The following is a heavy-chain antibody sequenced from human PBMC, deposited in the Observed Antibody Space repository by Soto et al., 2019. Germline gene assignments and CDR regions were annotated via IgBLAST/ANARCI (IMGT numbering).Heavy chain of an antibody. CDR2: INAYIGNT. D-gene: IGHD5-18*01. CDR3: AKVGEKYSGAHFFDY. CDR1: CYNFFTYY. Sequence: GGPVEGFRKASCYNFFTYYFSWVRQAPGQGLEWMGWINAYIGNTDYAQMFQGRATMTTDTSTSTAYMELRSLRSDDTAVYYCAKVGEKYSGAHFFDYWGQGTLVTVSS. V-gene: IGHV1-18*01. J-gene: IGHJ4*02.